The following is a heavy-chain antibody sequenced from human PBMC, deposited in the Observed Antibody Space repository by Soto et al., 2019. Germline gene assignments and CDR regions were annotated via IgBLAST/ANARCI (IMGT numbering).Heavy chain of an antibody. CDR1: GFSLSTNGVG. CDR3: AYALRGSSCSGVRCYYFDY. Sequence: QITLKESGPTLVKPTQTLTLTCTFSGFSLSTNGVGVGWIRQPPGKALEWLALIFWADTERYRPSLQSRLTISRETSNGQVVLSMTNIDPVETATYFCAYALRGSSCSGVRCYYFDYWGQGTLVTVSS. J-gene: IGHJ4*02. CDR2: IFWADTE. D-gene: IGHD2-15*01. V-gene: IGHV2-5*02.